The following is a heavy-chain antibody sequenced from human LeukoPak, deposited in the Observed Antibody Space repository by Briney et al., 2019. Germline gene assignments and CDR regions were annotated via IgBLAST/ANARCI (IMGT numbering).Heavy chain of an antibody. V-gene: IGHV1-2*02. CDR2: INPNSGGT. CDR1: GYTYTGYF. D-gene: IGHD1-1*01. Sequence: ASVKVSCKSCGYTYTGYFMHWVRQAASQGVEGMGWINPNSGGTNCVQKFQGRVTMTRDTSISTAYMELSRLRSDDTAVYYCARDPGGTGTITGDDYWGQGTLVTVSS. CDR3: ARDPGGTGTITGDDY. J-gene: IGHJ4*02.